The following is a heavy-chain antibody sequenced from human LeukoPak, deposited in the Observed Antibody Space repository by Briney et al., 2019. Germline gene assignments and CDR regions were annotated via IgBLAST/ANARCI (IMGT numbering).Heavy chain of an antibody. CDR2: LYYKGNT. CDR3: ARLHGDYKWYFDL. D-gene: IGHD4-17*01. V-gene: IGHV4-39*01. CDR1: GGSISYISYY. Sequence: PSETLSLTCTVSGGSISYISYYWGWIRQPPGKGLEWIGSLYYKGNTFYNPSLKSRLTISVDTSKNQFSLELTSVTAADTAVYYYARLHGDYKWYFDLWGRGTLVTVSS. J-gene: IGHJ2*01.